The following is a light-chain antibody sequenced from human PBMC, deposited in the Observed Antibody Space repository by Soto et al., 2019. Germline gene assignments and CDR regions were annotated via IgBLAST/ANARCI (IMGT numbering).Light chain of an antibody. CDR3: QQYGSSPPT. Sequence: EIAMTQSPATLSVSPGERATLSCRASQSVSSKLAWYQQKPGQAPRLLIYGASSRATGTPDRFSGSGSGTDFTLTINRLEPEDFALYYCQQYGSSPPTFGQGTKVDIK. V-gene: IGKV3-20*01. J-gene: IGKJ1*01. CDR1: QSVSSK. CDR2: GAS.